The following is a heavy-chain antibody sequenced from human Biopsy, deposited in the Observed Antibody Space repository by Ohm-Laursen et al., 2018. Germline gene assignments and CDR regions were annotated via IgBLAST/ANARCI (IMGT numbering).Heavy chain of an antibody. J-gene: IGHJ4*02. CDR2: MSPNTGNT. CDR3: ARWETTLGRSLDS. V-gene: IGHV1-8*01. D-gene: IGHD1-26*01. Sequence: ASVKVSCKVSGYTLNELSMHWVRQATGQGLEWMGWMSPNTGNTVYAQRFQDRVTMTSDTSTGTAYMELTSLASDDTAVYFCARWETTLGRSLDSWGQGTLVAVSS. CDR1: GYTLNELS.